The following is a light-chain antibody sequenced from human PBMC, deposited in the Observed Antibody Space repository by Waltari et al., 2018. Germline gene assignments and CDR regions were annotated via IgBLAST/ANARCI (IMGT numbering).Light chain of an antibody. Sequence: QSVLTQPPSVSGAPGKRVTISCTGTSSNIGAGSDVHWYQQLPGTAPKLLIYGNSNRPSGVPDRFSGSKSGTSASLAITGLQAEDEADYYCQSYDSSLSGPWVFGGGTKLTVL. V-gene: IGLV1-40*01. CDR2: GNS. CDR1: SSNIGAGSD. CDR3: QSYDSSLSGPWV. J-gene: IGLJ3*02.